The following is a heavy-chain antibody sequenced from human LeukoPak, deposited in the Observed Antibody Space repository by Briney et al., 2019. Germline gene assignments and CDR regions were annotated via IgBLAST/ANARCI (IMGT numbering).Heavy chain of an antibody. CDR1: GGSISSYY. J-gene: IGHJ6*02. V-gene: IGHV4-59*01. D-gene: IGHD5-18*01. CDR3: ARKSGYSYGYGPDYYYYGMDV. Sequence: SETLSLTCTVSGGSISSYYWSWIRQPPGKGLEWIGYIYYSGSTNYNPSLKSRVTISVDTSKNQFSLKLSSVTAADTAVYYCARKSGYSYGYGPDYYYYGMDVWGQGTTVTASS. CDR2: IYYSGST.